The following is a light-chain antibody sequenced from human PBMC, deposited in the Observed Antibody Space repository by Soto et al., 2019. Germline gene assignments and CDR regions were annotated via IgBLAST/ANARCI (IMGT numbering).Light chain of an antibody. J-gene: IGKJ1*01. CDR1: QSISSN. CDR2: GVS. V-gene: IGKV3-15*01. CDR3: QQYKSWPT. Sequence: EIVMTQSPATLSVSPGERATLSCRASQSISSNLAWYQQKPGQAPRLLIYGVSSRATGVPARFRGSGSGTEFTLTINSLLSEDFGVYYCQQYKSWPTFGQGTKVDIK.